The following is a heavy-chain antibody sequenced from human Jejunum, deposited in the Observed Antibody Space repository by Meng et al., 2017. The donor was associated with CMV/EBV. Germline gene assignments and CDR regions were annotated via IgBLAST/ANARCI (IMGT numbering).Heavy chain of an antibody. J-gene: IGHJ4*02. Sequence: VAVVWIRQPPGKALEWLALIAWDDDKRYSPSLKSRLTITKDTSKNLVVLTMTNMDPVDTATYYCAHTSATHIYNYESSDYYYSYLDNWGQGTLVTVSS. D-gene: IGHD3-22*01. V-gene: IGHV2-5*02. CDR3: AHTSATHIYNYESSDYYYSYLDN. CDR2: IAWDDDK. CDR1: VA.